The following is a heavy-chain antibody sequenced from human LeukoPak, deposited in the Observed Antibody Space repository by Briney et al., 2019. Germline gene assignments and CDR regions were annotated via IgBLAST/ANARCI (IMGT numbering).Heavy chain of an antibody. Sequence: GGSLRLSCAVSGFTFSSYAMSWVRQAPGKGLEWVSAISGSGDSTFYADSVKGRFTISRDNSKNTLYLQMNSLRAEDTAVYYCAGANSVLWADAFDIWGQGTMVTVSS. CDR1: GFTFSSYA. D-gene: IGHD4-23*01. V-gene: IGHV3-23*01. CDR3: AGANSVLWADAFDI. CDR2: ISGSGDST. J-gene: IGHJ3*02.